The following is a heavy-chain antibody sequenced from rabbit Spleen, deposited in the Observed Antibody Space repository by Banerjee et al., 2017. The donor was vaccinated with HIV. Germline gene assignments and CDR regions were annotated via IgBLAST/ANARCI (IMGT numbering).Heavy chain of an antibody. J-gene: IGHJ6*01. Sequence: QSLEESGGGLVQPGASLTLTCTASGIDFSSYYYMCWVHQAPGKGLEWIGCIYGGSGSAYYASWAKGRFTISKTSSTTATLQMTSLTAADTATYFCARSHSSSYTYGIALWGPGTLVTVS. CDR2: IYGGSGSA. CDR1: GIDFSSYYY. V-gene: IGHV1S40*01. CDR3: ARSHSSSYTYGIAL. D-gene: IGHD6-1*01.